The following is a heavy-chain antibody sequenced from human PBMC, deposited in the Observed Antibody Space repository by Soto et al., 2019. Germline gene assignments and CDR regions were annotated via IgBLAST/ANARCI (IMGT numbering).Heavy chain of an antibody. CDR1: GYTFTSYY. D-gene: IGHD5-12*01. CDR2: ISGYNGNT. Sequence: ASVKVSCKASGYTFTSYYISWVRQAPGQGPEWMGWISGYNGNTNYAQKLQGRVTMTTDTSTSTAYMELRSLNSVTPEDAAVYYCANDPGYSLDYWGQGTQVTVSS. CDR3: ANDPGYSLDY. V-gene: IGHV1-18*01. J-gene: IGHJ4*02.